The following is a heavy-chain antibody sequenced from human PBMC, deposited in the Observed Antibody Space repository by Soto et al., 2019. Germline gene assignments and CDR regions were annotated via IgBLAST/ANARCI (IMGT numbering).Heavy chain of an antibody. CDR2: FDPEEGET. J-gene: IGHJ5*02. Sequence: GASVKVSCKVSGYTLSESSMHWVRQAPGKGLEWMGGFDPEEGETIYGQKFQGRVTMTEDTSTDTAYMELSSLRSEDTAVYYCATAAYCSGATCYSFYWFDPWGQGTLVTVS. D-gene: IGHD2-15*01. V-gene: IGHV1-24*01. CDR3: ATAAYCSGATCYSFYWFDP. CDR1: GYTLSESS.